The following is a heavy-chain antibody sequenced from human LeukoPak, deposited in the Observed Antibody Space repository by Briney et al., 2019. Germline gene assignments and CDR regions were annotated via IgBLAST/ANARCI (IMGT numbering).Heavy chain of an antibody. D-gene: IGHD2-21*02. V-gene: IGHV4-61*02. CDR2: IYASGST. Sequence: SETLSLTCTVSGGSISSDNYYWNWIRQPAGKGLEWIGRIYASGSTNYNASLQSRVTISIDTSKNQFSLKLSSVTAADTAVYYCARHNCGGDCYSYYFDYWGQGTLVTVSS. CDR3: ARHNCGGDCYSYYFDY. J-gene: IGHJ4*02. CDR1: GGSISSDNYY.